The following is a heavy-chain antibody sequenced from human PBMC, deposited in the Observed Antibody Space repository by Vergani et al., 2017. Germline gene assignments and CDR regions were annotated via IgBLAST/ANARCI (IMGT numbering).Heavy chain of an antibody. CDR3: AKDYTRVVAATVDY. V-gene: IGHV3-43*02. J-gene: IGHJ4*03. Sequence: EVQLVESGGGVVQPGGSLRLSCAASGFTFDDYAMHWVRQAPGKGWEWVSLISGDGGSTYYADSVKGRFTISRDNSKNSLYLQMNSLRTEDPALYYCAKDYTRVVAATVDYWGQGTTVTVSS. CDR1: GFTFDDYA. CDR2: ISGDGGST. D-gene: IGHD2-15*01.